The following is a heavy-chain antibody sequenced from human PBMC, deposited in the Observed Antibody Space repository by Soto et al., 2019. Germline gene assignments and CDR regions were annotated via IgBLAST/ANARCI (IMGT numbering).Heavy chain of an antibody. CDR3: AGEPKGGAYDMDV. CDR1: RLTFSIYD. D-gene: IGHD3-16*01. V-gene: IGHV3-33*01. CDR2: IWSDGSRQ. Sequence: QVQLVESGGGVVQPGTSLRLSCAASRLTFSIYDMHWVRQAPGKGLEWVALIWSDGSRQYYGDSVKGRFTIFRDNSKSTLYLQMNSLRVEDTAVYYCAGEPKGGAYDMDVWGQGTTVTVSS. J-gene: IGHJ6*02.